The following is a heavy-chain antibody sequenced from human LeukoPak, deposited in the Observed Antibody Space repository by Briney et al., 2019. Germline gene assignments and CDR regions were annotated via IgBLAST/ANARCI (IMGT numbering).Heavy chain of an antibody. CDR2: IYYSGST. V-gene: IGHV4-59*01. J-gene: IGHJ4*02. CDR1: GVSISSYY. D-gene: IGHD6-19*01. Sequence: SETLSLTCTVSGVSISSYYWSWIRQPPGKGLEWIGYIYYSGSTNYNPSLKSRVTISVDTSKNQFSLKLSSVTAADTAVYYCARGRQWLRYFDYWGQGTLVTVSS. CDR3: ARGRQWLRYFDY.